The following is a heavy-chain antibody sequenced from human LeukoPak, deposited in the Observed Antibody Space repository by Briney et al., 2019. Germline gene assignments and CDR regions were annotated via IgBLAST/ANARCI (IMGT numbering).Heavy chain of an antibody. Sequence: GGSLRLSCAASGFTFRSYWMSWVRQAPGKGLEWVSSISRSGSTKYYADSVKGRFTISRDNAKNSLFLQMNSLRAEDTAVYYCARVLRYCSGGNCYSGGLGYMDVWGKGTTVTISS. D-gene: IGHD2-15*01. CDR2: ISRSGSTK. J-gene: IGHJ6*03. CDR3: ARVLRYCSGGNCYSGGLGYMDV. CDR1: GFTFRSYW. V-gene: IGHV3-48*04.